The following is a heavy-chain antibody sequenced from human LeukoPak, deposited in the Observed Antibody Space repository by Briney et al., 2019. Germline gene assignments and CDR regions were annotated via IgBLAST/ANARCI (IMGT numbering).Heavy chain of an antibody. CDR3: ARLPRRRLLSPPYYYYGMDV. J-gene: IGHJ6*02. D-gene: IGHD3-3*01. Sequence: PSETLSLTCTVSGGSISSGGYYWSWIRQHPGKGLEWIGYIYYSGSTYYNPSLKSRVTISVDTSKNQFSLKLSSVTAADTAVYYCARLPRRRLLSPPYYYYGMDVWGQGTTVTVSS. V-gene: IGHV4-31*03. CDR2: IYYSGST. CDR1: GGSISSGGYY.